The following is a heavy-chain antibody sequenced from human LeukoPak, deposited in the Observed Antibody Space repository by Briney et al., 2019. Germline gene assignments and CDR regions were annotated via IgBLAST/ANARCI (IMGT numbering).Heavy chain of an antibody. CDR3: ARRSYGDPAFYYYYMDV. CDR1: GYTFTSYG. CDR2: INPNSGGT. D-gene: IGHD4-17*01. V-gene: IGHV1-2*02. J-gene: IGHJ6*03. Sequence: ASVKVSCKASGYTFTSYGISWVRQAPGQGLEWMGWINPNSGGTNYAQKFQGRVTMTRDTSISTAYMELSRLRSDDTAVYYCARRSYGDPAFYYYYMDVWGKGTTVTVSS.